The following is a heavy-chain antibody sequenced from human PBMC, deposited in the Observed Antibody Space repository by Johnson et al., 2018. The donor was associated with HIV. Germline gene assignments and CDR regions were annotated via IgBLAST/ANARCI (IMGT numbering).Heavy chain of an antibody. CDR2: ISGSGGST. CDR3: AKDPRYKYGGAFDI. J-gene: IGHJ3*02. V-gene: IGHV3-23*04. CDR1: RFTFSTYA. D-gene: IGHD3-16*01. Sequence: VQLVESGGGLVQPGGSLRLSCAASRFTFSTYAMGWVRQSPGKGLEWVSGISGSGGSTYYADSVKGRFTISRDNSMNTLYLQMNSLTIDDTAVYYCAKDPRYKYGGAFDIWGQGTMVIVSS.